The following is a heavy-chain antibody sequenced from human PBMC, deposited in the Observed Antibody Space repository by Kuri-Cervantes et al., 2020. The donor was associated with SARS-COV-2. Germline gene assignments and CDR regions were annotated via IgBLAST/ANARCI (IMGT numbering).Heavy chain of an antibody. Sequence: GESLKISCNGSGYSFTSYWIGWVRQMPGKGLEWMGIIYPGDSDTRYSPSFQGQVTISADKSISTAYLQWSSLKASDTAMYYCARGGGPSLRYYYYYMDVWGKGTTVTVSS. CDR3: ARGGGPSLRYYYYYMDV. D-gene: IGHD2-15*01. V-gene: IGHV5-51*01. CDR1: GYSFTSYW. J-gene: IGHJ6*03. CDR2: IYPGDSDT.